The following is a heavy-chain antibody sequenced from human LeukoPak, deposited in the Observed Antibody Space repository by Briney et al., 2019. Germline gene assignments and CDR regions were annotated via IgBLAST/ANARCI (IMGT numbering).Heavy chain of an antibody. CDR2: IYPGDSDT. J-gene: IGHJ3*02. D-gene: IGHD3-22*01. Sequence: GGPLKIPGQASGYSFTSSWIAWVRQLPGKGLEGMGIIYPGDSDTRYSPSFQGQVTISADQSISTAYLQWSSLKASETVMYYCSRNGYYDSLRAFDIWGQGTMVTVSS. V-gene: IGHV5-51*01. CDR3: SRNGYYDSLRAFDI. CDR1: GYSFTSSW.